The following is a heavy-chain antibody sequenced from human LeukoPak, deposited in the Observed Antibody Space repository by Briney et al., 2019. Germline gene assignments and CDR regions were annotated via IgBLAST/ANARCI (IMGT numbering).Heavy chain of an antibody. D-gene: IGHD2-15*01. CDR3: ARGALVAATLPLDAFDI. J-gene: IGHJ3*02. Sequence: TAGGSLRLSCAASGFTFSDYYMSWIRQAPGKGLEWVSYISSSGSTIYYADSVKGRFTISRDNAKNSLYLQMNSLRAEDTAVYYCARGALVAATLPLDAFDIWGQGTMVTVSS. CDR2: ISSSGSTI. V-gene: IGHV3-11*01. CDR1: GFTFSDYY.